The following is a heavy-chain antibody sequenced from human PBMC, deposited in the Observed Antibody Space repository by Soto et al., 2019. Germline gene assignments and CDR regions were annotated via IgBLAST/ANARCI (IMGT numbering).Heavy chain of an antibody. J-gene: IGHJ4*02. V-gene: IGHV3-21*01. CDR2: ISSSSSYI. D-gene: IGHD5-18*01. CDR3: ARDQPGYSYGYGLGY. Sequence: EVQLVESGGGLLKPGGSLRLSCAASGFTFSSYSMNWVRQAPGEGLEWVSSISSSSSYIYYADSVKGRFTISRDNAKNSPCLQMNSLRAEVTDVYYWARDQPGYSYGYGLGYWGQGTLVTVSS. CDR1: GFTFSSYS.